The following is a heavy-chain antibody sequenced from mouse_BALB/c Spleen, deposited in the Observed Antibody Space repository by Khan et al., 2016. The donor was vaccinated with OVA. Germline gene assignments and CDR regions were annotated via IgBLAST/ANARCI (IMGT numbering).Heavy chain of an antibody. CDR3: AREDGNYGAFAY. CDR2: ISTYSGNS. D-gene: IGHD2-1*01. J-gene: IGHJ3*01. V-gene: IGHV1S137*01. CDR1: GYTFTDYA. Sequence: QVQLQQPGPELVRPGVSVKISCKGSGYTFTDYAMHWVKQSHAKSLEWIGIISTYSGNSNYNQRFKDKATMTVGKSSSTAYMELARLTSEDSAIYYCAREDGNYGAFAYWGQGTLVTVSA.